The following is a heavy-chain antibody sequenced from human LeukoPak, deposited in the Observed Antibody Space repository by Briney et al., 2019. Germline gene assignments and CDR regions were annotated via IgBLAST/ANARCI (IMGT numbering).Heavy chain of an antibody. CDR1: GFTFSSYA. CDR3: ARGRNVDTSMVNDY. CDR2: ISYDGINK. Sequence: SGRSLRLSCAASGFTFSSYAMHWVRQAPGKGLLWVTVISYDGINKYYADSVKGRFTISRDNSKNTVYLQMNSLRGEDTAVYYCARGRNVDTSMVNDYWGQGTLVTVSS. D-gene: IGHD5-18*01. J-gene: IGHJ4*02. V-gene: IGHV3-30*01.